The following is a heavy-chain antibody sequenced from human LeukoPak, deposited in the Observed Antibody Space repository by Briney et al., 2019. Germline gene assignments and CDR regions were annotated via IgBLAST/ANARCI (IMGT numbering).Heavy chain of an antibody. CDR3: ARVASGSYYNYYYYYMDV. D-gene: IGHD1-26*01. CDR2: IYTSGST. CDR1: GGSISSGSYY. Sequence: TSETLSLTCTVSGGSISSGSYYWSWIRQPAGKGLEWIGRIYTSGSTIYNPSLKSRVTISVDTSKNQFSLKLSSVTAADTAVYYCARVASGSYYNYYYYYMDVWGKGTTVTVSS. V-gene: IGHV4-61*02. J-gene: IGHJ6*03.